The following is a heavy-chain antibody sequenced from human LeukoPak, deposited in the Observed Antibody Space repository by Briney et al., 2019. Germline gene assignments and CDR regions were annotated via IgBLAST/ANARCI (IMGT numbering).Heavy chain of an antibody. Sequence: GGSLRLSCAPSGFTFADYAMHWVRQAPGQGLEWVSGISWNSGSIGYADSVKGRCTISRDNAKNSLYLQMNSLRAEDMALYYCAKDTAKYRTAAGTGFDYWGQGTLVTVSS. D-gene: IGHD6-13*01. CDR1: GFTFADYA. J-gene: IGHJ4*02. V-gene: IGHV3-9*03. CDR3: AKDTAKYRTAAGTGFDY. CDR2: ISWNSGSI.